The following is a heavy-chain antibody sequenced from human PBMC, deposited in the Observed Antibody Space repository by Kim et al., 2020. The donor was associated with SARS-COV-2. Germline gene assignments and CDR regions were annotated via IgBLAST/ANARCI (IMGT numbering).Heavy chain of an antibody. D-gene: IGHD3-16*02. V-gene: IGHV3-23*01. CDR1: GFTFVNYA. J-gene: IGHJ4*02. CDR2: IRGSGENA. CDR3: AKDHTGELSLYGFDH. Sequence: GGSLRLSCAASGFTFVNYAMSWVRQAPGKGLEWVSTIRGSGENAFYADSVRGRFTISRDNSKNTLWLHMTSLRAEDTATYYCAKDHTGELSLYGFDHWGQGSLVTVSS.